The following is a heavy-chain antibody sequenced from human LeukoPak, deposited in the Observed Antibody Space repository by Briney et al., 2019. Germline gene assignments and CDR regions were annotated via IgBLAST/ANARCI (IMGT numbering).Heavy chain of an antibody. V-gene: IGHV3-23*01. CDR3: AKAPVTTCRGAFCYPFDY. CDR1: GFTFSSYG. Sequence: GGTLRLSCAASGFTFSSYGMSWVRQAPGKGLEWVSAISGSGGSTYYADSVKGRFTISRDSSKNTLFLQMNRLRPEDAAVYYCAKAPVTTCRGAFCYPFDYWGLGTLVTVSS. D-gene: IGHD2-15*01. CDR2: ISGSGGST. J-gene: IGHJ4*02.